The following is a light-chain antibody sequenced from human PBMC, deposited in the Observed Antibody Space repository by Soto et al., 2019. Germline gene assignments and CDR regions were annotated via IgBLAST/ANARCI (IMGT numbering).Light chain of an antibody. Sequence: EIVLTQSPGTLSLSPGERATLSCRASQSVSNNYLAWYQQKPCQAPRFLMYGASSRATGTPDRFSGSGSGTDFTLTISRLEPEDYAVYYCQQYGSSPVSFGPGTKVDIK. CDR2: GAS. V-gene: IGKV3-20*01. CDR1: QSVSNNY. J-gene: IGKJ3*01. CDR3: QQYGSSPVS.